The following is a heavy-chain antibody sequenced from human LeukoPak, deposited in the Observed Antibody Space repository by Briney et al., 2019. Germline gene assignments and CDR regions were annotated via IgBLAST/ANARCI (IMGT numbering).Heavy chain of an antibody. V-gene: IGHV4-30-4*01. CDR1: GGSISSGDYY. J-gene: IGHJ4*02. Sequence: SETLSLTCTVSGGSISSGDYYWSWIRQPPGKGLEWIWYIYYSGSTYYTPSLRGRVTISVDTSKNQFSLNLSSVTAADTAVYYCARGYSLDYWGQGTLVTVSS. CDR3: ARGYSLDY. CDR2: IYYSGST. D-gene: IGHD5-18*01.